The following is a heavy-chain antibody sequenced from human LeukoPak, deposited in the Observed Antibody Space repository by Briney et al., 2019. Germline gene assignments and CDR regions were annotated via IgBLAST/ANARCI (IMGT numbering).Heavy chain of an antibody. CDR3: ARIARVAAAVDY. Sequence: SETLSLTCTVSGDSISSSSYYWGWIRQPPGKGLEWIGNIYYSGSTYYNPSLKSRVTISVDTSKNQFSLKLSSVTAADTAVYYSARIARVAAAVDYWGQGTLATVSS. CDR2: IYYSGST. CDR1: GDSISSSSYY. V-gene: IGHV4-39*01. D-gene: IGHD6-13*01. J-gene: IGHJ4*02.